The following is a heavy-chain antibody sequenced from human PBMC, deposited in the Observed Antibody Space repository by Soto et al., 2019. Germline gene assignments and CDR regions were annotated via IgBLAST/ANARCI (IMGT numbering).Heavy chain of an antibody. CDR2: ISYDGSNK. CDR1: GFTFSSYA. Sequence: GGSLRLSCAASGFTFSSYAMHWVRQAPGKGLEWVAVISYDGSNKYYADSVKGRFTISRDNSKNTLYLQMNSLRAEDTAVYYCAREVTMVRGVIQVLASAHMDVWGQGTTVTVSS. CDR3: AREVTMVRGVIQVLASAHMDV. V-gene: IGHV3-30-3*01. J-gene: IGHJ6*02. D-gene: IGHD3-10*01.